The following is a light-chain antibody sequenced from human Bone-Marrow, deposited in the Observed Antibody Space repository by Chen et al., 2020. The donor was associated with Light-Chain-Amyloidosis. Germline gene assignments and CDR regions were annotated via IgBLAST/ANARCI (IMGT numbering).Light chain of an antibody. J-gene: IGLJ3*02. CDR1: SGSIATNY. CDR2: EDD. CDR3: QSYQGSSQGV. V-gene: IGLV6-57*01. Sequence: NFMLTQPHSVSESPGKTVIISCTRSSGSIATNYVQWYQQSPGSSPTTVIYEDDQRPSGVPGRFSGSIDRSSNSASLTIYGLKTEDEADYYCQSYQGSSQGVFGGGTKLTVL.